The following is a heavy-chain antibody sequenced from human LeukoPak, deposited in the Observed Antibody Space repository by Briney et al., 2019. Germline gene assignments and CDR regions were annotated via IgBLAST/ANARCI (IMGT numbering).Heavy chain of an antibody. V-gene: IGHV4-34*01. Sequence: SETLSLTCAVYGGSFSGYYWSWIRQPPGKGLEWIGQINHSGSTNYNPSLKSRVTISVDTSKNQFSLKLSSVTAADTAMYYCARVSGYDWESFYDYWGQGSLVTVSS. CDR3: ARVSGYDWESFYDY. CDR2: INHSGST. CDR1: GGSFSGYY. D-gene: IGHD5-12*01. J-gene: IGHJ4*02.